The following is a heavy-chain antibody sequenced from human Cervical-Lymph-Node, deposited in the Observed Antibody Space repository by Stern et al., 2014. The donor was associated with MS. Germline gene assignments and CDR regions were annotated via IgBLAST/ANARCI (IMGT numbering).Heavy chain of an antibody. CDR3: MGVGVGVDV. CDR2: VSFVGSNK. CDR1: GFSFSSLG. J-gene: IGHJ6*02. V-gene: IGHV3-30*03. Sequence: VQLVESGGGVVQPGRSLRLSCAASGFSFSSLGMHWVRQAPGRGLEWVAVVSFVGSNKMYGDSVEGRFSISSDNSNNTMYLQMNSLRPEDTAVYYCMGVGVGVDVWGQGTTVIVS.